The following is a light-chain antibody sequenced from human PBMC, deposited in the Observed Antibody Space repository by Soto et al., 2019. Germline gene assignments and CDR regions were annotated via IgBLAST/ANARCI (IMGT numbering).Light chain of an antibody. CDR2: TDS. Sequence: QSVLTQPPSASGTPGQRVTISCSGSSSNIGGNSVNWYQHLAATAPKLLIYTDSRRPSGVPDGFSCSKPVTTASLTISGPQYEDEAYYYCAAWDYSMSAYVFGTGTKVTVL. CDR3: AAWDYSMSAYV. V-gene: IGLV1-44*01. J-gene: IGLJ1*01. CDR1: SSNIGGNS.